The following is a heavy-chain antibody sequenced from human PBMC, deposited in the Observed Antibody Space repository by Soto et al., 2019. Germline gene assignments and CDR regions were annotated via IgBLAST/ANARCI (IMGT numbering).Heavy chain of an antibody. CDR3: ARCITGTTGYYYYYMDV. J-gene: IGHJ6*03. V-gene: IGHV1-69*02. CDR1: GGTFSSYT. D-gene: IGHD1-7*01. Sequence: ASVKVSCKASGGTFSSYTISWVRQAPGQGLEWMGRIIPILGIANYAQKFQGRVTITADKSTSTAYMELSSLRSEDTAVYYCARCITGTTGYYYYYMDVWGKGTTVTVSS. CDR2: IIPILGIA.